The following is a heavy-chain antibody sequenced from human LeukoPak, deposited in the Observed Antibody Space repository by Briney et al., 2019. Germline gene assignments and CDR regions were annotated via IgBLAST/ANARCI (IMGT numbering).Heavy chain of an antibody. Sequence: PGGSLRLSCAASGFTFRKYWMHWVRQAPGKGLVWVSRINSDGRSTSYADSVKGRFTISRDNAKNTLYLQMNSLRAEDTAVYYCARDYDILTGYYLFDYWGQGTLVTVSS. V-gene: IGHV3-74*01. CDR1: GFTFRKYW. D-gene: IGHD3-9*01. J-gene: IGHJ4*02. CDR2: INSDGRST. CDR3: ARDYDILTGYYLFDY.